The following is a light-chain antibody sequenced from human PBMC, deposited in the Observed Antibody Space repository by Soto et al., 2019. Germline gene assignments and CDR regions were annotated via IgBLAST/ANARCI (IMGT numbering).Light chain of an antibody. Sequence: EIVLTQSPGTLSLSPGERATLSCRASQTVRSSYLAWYQQKPGQAPRLFIYGASSRVSGIPDRFSGSGSGTEFTLTISRLEPEDFAVYYCHQYGNSPLTFGGGTKVEIK. J-gene: IGKJ4*01. CDR3: HQYGNSPLT. CDR2: GAS. CDR1: QTVRSSY. V-gene: IGKV3-20*01.